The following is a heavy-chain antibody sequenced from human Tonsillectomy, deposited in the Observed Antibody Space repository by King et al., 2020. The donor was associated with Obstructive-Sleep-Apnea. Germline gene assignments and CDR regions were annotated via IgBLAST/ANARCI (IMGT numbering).Heavy chain of an antibody. D-gene: IGHD1-14*01. J-gene: IGHJ6*02. CDR2: IIPLFGMA. CDR3: ARAGTGTHNHHFGMDV. V-gene: IGHV1-69*01. CDR1: GGSLSNYA. Sequence: VQLVESGAEVKKPGSAVKVSCKASGGSLSNYAVSWVRQAPGQGLEWMGGIIPLFGMANYEQGFQDRVTITADESTRTADLELSSLSSGDTAISYCARAGTGTHNHHFGMDVWGQGTTVTVS.